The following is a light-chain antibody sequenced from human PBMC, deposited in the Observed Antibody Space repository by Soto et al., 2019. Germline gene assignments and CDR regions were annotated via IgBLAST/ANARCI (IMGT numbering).Light chain of an antibody. V-gene: IGKV1-5*01. CDR2: DAS. J-gene: IGKJ4*01. CDR1: QSIITW. CDR3: QQYHIYPIT. Sequence: DIQMTQSPSTLPASVGDRVTITCRASQSIITWLAWFQQAPGKAPKILISDASSLKSGVPSRFSGSGSGTEFHRTIISLQPDDFATYDFQQYHIYPITFGGGTKVEI.